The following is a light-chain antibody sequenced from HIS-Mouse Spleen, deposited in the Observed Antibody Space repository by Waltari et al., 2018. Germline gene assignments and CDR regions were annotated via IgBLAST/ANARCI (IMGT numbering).Light chain of an antibody. J-gene: IGLJ3*02. Sequence: QTVVTQEPSFSVSPGGTVTLTCGLSSGSVSTSYYPSWYQQTPGQVPRRSTSSPTPRPFGVPDRFSGSILGNKAALTIPGAQADDESDYYCVLYMGSGIWVFGGGTKLTVL. CDR1: SGSVSTSYY. CDR3: VLYMGSGIWV. V-gene: IGLV8-61*01. CDR2: SPT.